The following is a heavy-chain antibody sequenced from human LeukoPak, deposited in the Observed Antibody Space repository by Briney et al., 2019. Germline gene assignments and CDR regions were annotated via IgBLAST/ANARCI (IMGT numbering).Heavy chain of an antibody. CDR1: GYTFTDYN. V-gene: IGHV1-2*06. CDR2: INPNSGGK. D-gene: IGHD3-10*01. J-gene: IGHJ4*02. Sequence: ASVKVSCKASGYTFTDYNLHRVRQAPGQGLEWMGRINPNSGGKNYEQTFPGRVTMTSDTAISTVYMERSRLRSDDTAIYYCAREGGYDGSGVDGNWGQGTLVTVSS. CDR3: AREGGYDGSGVDGN.